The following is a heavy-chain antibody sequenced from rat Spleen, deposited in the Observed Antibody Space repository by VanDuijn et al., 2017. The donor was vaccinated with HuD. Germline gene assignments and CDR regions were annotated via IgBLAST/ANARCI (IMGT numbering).Heavy chain of an antibody. Sequence: EVQLVESGGGLVQPGRSLKLSCAASGFNYSDYNMAWVRQAPKRGLEWVATIIYDGSRTYYLDSVKGRFTISRDNAKSTLYLQIDSLRSEDTATYYCATLNYGGYSELGWFACWGQGTLVTVSS. D-gene: IGHD1-11*01. CDR2: IIYDGSRT. CDR1: GFNYSDYN. V-gene: IGHV5S10*01. CDR3: ATLNYGGYSELGWFAC. J-gene: IGHJ3*01.